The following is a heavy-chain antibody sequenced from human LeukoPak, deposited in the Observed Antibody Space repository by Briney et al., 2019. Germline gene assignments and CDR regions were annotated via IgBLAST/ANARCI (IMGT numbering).Heavy chain of an antibody. J-gene: IGHJ6*03. CDR2: ISYDGSNK. CDR1: GFTFSSYA. CDR3: ARDPRLVRTYSDYYYMDV. Sequence: GGSLRLSCAASGFTFSSYAMHWVRQAPGKGLEWVAVISYDGSNKYYADSVKGRITISRDNARNSLYLQMNSLRAEDTAVYYCARDPRLVRTYSDYYYMDVWGKGTTVTVSS. V-gene: IGHV3-30-3*01. D-gene: IGHD4-23*01.